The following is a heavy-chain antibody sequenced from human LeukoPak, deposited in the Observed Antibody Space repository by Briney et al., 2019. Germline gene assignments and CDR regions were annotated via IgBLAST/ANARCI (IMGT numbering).Heavy chain of an antibody. CDR3: ARSILRFLEWPFDY. J-gene: IGHJ4*02. CDR1: GFTFSSYS. CDR2: ISSSSSYI. Sequence: GGSLRLSCAASGFTFSSYSMNWVRQAPGKGLEWVSSISSSSSYIYYADSVKGRFTISRDNAKNSLYLQMNSLRAEETAVYYCARSILRFLEWPFDYWGQGTLVTVSS. V-gene: IGHV3-21*01. D-gene: IGHD3-3*01.